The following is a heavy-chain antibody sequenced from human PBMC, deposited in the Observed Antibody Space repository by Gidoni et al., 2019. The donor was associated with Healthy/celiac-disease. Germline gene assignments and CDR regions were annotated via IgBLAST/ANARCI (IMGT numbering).Heavy chain of an antibody. CDR1: GFTFSSYA. J-gene: IGHJ6*02. D-gene: IGHD3-10*01. Sequence: QVQLVESGGGVVQPGRSLRLSCAASGFTFSSYARHWVRQAPGKGLEWVAVISYDGSNKYYADSVKGRFTISRDNSKNTLYLQMNSLRAEDTAVYYCARALWFREIRYYGMDVWGQGTTVTVSS. CDR3: ARALWFREIRYYGMDV. CDR2: ISYDGSNK. V-gene: IGHV3-30*04.